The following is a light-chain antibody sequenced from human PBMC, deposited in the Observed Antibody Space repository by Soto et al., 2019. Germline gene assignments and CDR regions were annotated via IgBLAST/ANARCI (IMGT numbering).Light chain of an antibody. CDR1: QDIGNY. CDR2: DAS. CDR3: QQYDTLPPYT. J-gene: IGKJ2*01. Sequence: DIQMTQSPSSLSASVGDRVTIACQANQDIGNYLNWYQQKPGKAPRLLIYDASNLEIGVPSRFSDSGSGTDFTFTISNLQPEDMATYYGQQYDTLPPYTIDQGTKVDIK. V-gene: IGKV1-33*01.